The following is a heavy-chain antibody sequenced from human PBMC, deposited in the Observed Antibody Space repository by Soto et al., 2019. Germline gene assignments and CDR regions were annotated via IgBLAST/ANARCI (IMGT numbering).Heavy chain of an antibody. V-gene: IGHV3-23*01. CDR1: GYRFSEYA. D-gene: IGHD3-22*01. CDR3: AKSHDTSAYYLSIDS. CDR2: VTSSAIAT. J-gene: IGHJ4*02. Sequence: GGSLRLSCVGSGYRFSEYAMVWIRQAPGKGLEWVTGVTSSAIATYYADSVKGRFTISRNNSLNILYLQMDNQGADDTAVYYCAKSHDTSAYYLSIDSWGQGTQVTVSS.